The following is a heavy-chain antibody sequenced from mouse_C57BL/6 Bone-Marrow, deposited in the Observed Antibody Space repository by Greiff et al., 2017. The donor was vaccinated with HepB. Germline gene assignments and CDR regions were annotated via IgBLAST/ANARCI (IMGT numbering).Heavy chain of an antibody. J-gene: IGHJ1*03. CDR1: GFTFSDYY. V-gene: IGHV5-12*01. CDR3: ARHARTGKDWYFDV. Sequence: EVQVVESGGGLVQPGGSLKLSCAASGFTFSDYYMYWVRQTPEKRLEWVAYISNGGGSTYYPDTVKGRFTISRDKAKNTLYLQMSRLKSEDTAMYYCARHARTGKDWYFDVWGTGTTVTVSS. CDR2: ISNGGGST. D-gene: IGHD4-1*01.